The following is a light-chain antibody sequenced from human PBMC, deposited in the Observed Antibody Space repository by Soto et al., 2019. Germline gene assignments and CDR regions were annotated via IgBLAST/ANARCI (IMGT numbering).Light chain of an antibody. CDR2: YDS. J-gene: IGLJ2*01. CDR1: NIGSKS. Sequence: YELTQPPSVSVAPGKTARITCGGNNIGSKSVHWYQQKPGQAPVLVIYYDSDRPSGIPERFSGSNSGNTATLTISRVEAGDEADYYCQVWDSSSDVVFGGGTKLTVL. V-gene: IGLV3-21*04. CDR3: QVWDSSSDVV.